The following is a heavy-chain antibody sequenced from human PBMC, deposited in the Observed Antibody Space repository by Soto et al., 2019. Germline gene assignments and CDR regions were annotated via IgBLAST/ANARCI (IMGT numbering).Heavy chain of an antibody. CDR2: IIPIFGTA. V-gene: IGHV1-69*13. D-gene: IGHD6-13*01. Sequence: GASVKVSCKASGGTFSSYAISWVRQAPGQGLEWMGGIIPIFGTANYAQKFQDRVTITADESTSTAYMELSSLRSEDTAVYYCARLRDSSNLGYYYSYGIDVWGQGTTVTVSS. CDR3: ARLRDSSNLGYYYSYGIDV. CDR1: GGTFSSYA. J-gene: IGHJ6*02.